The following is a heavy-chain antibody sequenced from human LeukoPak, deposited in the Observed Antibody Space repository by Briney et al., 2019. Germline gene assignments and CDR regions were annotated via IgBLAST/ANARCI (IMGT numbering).Heavy chain of an antibody. V-gene: IGHV1-2*02. CDR1: GYTFTGYY. D-gene: IGHD3-10*01. J-gene: IGHJ4*02. CDR2: INPNSGGT. CDR3: ARDDELLRFGALY. Sequence: ASVKVSCKASGYTFTGYYMHWVRQAPGQGLEWMGWINPNSGGTNYAQKFQGRVTMTRDTSISTAYMEVRSLRPDDTAVYYCARDDELLRFGALYWGQGTLITVSS.